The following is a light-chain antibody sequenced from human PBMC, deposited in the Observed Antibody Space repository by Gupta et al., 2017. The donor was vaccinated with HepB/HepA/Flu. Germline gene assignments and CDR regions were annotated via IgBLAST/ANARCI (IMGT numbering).Light chain of an antibody. J-gene: IGKJ5*01. CDR2: DAS. Sequence: EIVLTQSPATLSLSPGERATLSCRASQSVSSYLAWYQQKPGQAPRLLLYDASNRATGIPARFSGSGXGTXFTLTIXSLEPEDFAVYYCQQRSNWLVTFGXGTLLEIK. CDR1: QSVSSY. CDR3: QQRSNWLVT. V-gene: IGKV3-11*01.